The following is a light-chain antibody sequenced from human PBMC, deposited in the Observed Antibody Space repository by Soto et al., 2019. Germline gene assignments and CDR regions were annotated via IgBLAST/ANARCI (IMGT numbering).Light chain of an antibody. J-gene: IGKJ5*01. V-gene: IGKV1-12*01. CDR3: QQANSFPIT. CDR2: TTS. CDR1: QGINRW. Sequence: DIQMTQSPSFMSASVGDRVTVTCRASQGINRWLAWYPQKPGKAPKLLIYTTSTLASGVPPRFSGSGSGTDFTLTISSLQPEDFATYYCQQANSFPITFGQGTRLEIK.